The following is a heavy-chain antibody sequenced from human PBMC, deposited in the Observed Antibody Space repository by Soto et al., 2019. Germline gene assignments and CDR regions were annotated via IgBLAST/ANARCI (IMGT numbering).Heavy chain of an antibody. Sequence: GGSLRLSCEASGFMFSSYEMNWVRQPPGRGLEWVSFISGSGDTIYYGDSVRGRITVSRDNAKQSLFLQINSLRAEDTAVYYCARDGPHYGELESYWGQGALVTV. CDR2: ISGSGDTI. CDR3: ARDGPHYGELESY. D-gene: IGHD4-17*01. V-gene: IGHV3-48*03. CDR1: GFMFSSYE. J-gene: IGHJ4*02.